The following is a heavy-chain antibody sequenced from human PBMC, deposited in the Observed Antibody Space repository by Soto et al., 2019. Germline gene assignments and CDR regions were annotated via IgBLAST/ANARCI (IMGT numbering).Heavy chain of an antibody. D-gene: IGHD6-13*01. Sequence: GXSVKVSCTVSGYTLTELSIHLVRQSPGKGLEWMGGFDPEDGETIYAQKFQGRVTITADESTSTAYMELSSMRSEDTAVYYCARDLAAAGTGDYWGQGTLVTVSS. V-gene: IGHV1-24*01. CDR1: GYTLTELS. CDR2: FDPEDGET. J-gene: IGHJ4*02. CDR3: ARDLAAAGTGDY.